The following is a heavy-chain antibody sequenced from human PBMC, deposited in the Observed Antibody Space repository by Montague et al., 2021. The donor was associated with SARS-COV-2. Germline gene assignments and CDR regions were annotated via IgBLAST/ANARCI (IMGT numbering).Heavy chain of an antibody. J-gene: IGHJ4*02. V-gene: IGHV4-34*01. CDR2: IYYSGST. CDR3: ARFYRVLPAASFDY. Sequence: SETLSLTCAVYGGSFSGHYWSWIRQPPGKGLEWIGSIYYSGSTYYNPSLKSRVTISVDTSKNQFSLKLSSVTAADTAVYYCARFYRVLPAASFDYWGQGTLVTVSS. CDR1: GGSFSGHY. D-gene: IGHD2-2*01.